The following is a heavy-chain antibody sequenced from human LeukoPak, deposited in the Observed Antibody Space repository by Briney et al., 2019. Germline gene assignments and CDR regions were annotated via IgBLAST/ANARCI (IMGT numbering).Heavy chain of an antibody. J-gene: IGHJ4*02. D-gene: IGHD4/OR15-4a*01. V-gene: IGHV3-23*01. Sequence: GGSLRLSCAASGFTFTNYALTWVRQTPGKGLECVSAIRGDGVSPYYADSVRGRFTISRDNSKNTLYLQMNSLRVEDTAVYFCARDPGAFPYFFDCWGQGTLVTVSS. CDR3: ARDPGAFPYFFDC. CDR2: IRGDGVSP. CDR1: GFTFTNYA.